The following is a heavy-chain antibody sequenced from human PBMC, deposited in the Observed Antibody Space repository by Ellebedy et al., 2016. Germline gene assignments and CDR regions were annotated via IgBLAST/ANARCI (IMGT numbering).Heavy chain of an antibody. CDR1: GFTFSSYA. D-gene: IGHD2-15*01. CDR3: ARGARTIPYIVVVVAATHRFDY. Sequence: GGSLRLSCAASGFTFSSYAMHWVRQAPGKGLEWVAVISYDGSNQYYADSVKGRFTISRDNSKNTLYLQMNSLRAEDTAVYYCARGARTIPYIVVVVAATHRFDYWGQGTLVTVSS. V-gene: IGHV3-30-3*01. CDR2: ISYDGSNQ. J-gene: IGHJ4*02.